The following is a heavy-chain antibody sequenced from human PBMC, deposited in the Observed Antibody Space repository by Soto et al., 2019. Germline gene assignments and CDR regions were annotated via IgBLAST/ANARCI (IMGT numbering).Heavy chain of an antibody. CDR1: GFTFSSYA. CDR3: ARDLAMIVVAPWY. V-gene: IGHV3-30-3*01. D-gene: IGHD3-22*01. Sequence: GGSLRLSCAASGFTFSSYAMHWVRQAPGKGLEWVAVISYDGSNKYYADSVKGRFTISRDNSKNTLYLQMNSLRAEDTAVYYCARDLAMIVVAPWYWGQGTLVTVSS. CDR2: ISYDGSNK. J-gene: IGHJ4*02.